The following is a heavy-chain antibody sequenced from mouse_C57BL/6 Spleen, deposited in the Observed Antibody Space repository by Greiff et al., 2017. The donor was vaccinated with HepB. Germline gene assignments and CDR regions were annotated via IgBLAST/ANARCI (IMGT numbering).Heavy chain of an antibody. CDR3: ARGGSSKDYYAMDY. V-gene: IGHV1-81*01. J-gene: IGHJ4*01. CDR1: GYTFTSYG. CDR2: IYPRSGNT. D-gene: IGHD1-1*01. Sequence: QVHVKQSGAELARPGASVKLSCKASGYTFTSYGISWVKQRTGQGLEWIGEIYPRSGNTYYNEKFKGKATLTADKSSSTAYMELRSLTSEDSAVYFGARGGSSKDYYAMDYWGQGTSVTVSS.